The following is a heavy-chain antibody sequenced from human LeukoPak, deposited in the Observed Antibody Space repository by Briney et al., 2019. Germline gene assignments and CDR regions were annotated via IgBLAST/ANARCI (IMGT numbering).Heavy chain of an antibody. CDR3: ARLVQKASGLYDYYYFMDV. J-gene: IGHJ6*04. CDR2: IYYSGST. Sequence: SETLSLTCTVSGGSVRGYYWTWIRQAPGKGLEFVAYIYYSGSTHYNTSLKSRVSTSLDTSTNQFSLSLTSVTATDTATYYCARLVQKASGLYDYYYFMDVWGSGTPVTVSS. D-gene: IGHD5/OR15-5a*01. CDR1: GGSVRGYY. V-gene: IGHV4-59*08.